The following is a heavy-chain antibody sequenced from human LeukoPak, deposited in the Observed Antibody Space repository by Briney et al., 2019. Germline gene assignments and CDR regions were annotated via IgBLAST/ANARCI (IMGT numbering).Heavy chain of an antibody. CDR2: ISWNSGSI. J-gene: IGHJ1*01. Sequence: PGGSLRLSCAASGFTFDDYAMHWVRQAPGKGLEWVSGISWNSGSIGYADSVKGRFTISRDNAKNTLYLQMNSLRAEDTAVYYCARDVYYDSSGIQHWGQGTLVTVSS. D-gene: IGHD3-22*01. CDR3: ARDVYYDSSGIQH. V-gene: IGHV3-9*01. CDR1: GFTFDDYA.